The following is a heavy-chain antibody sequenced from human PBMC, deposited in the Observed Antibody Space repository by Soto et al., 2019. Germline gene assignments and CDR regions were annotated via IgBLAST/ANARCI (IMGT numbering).Heavy chain of an antibody. J-gene: IGHJ4*02. V-gene: IGHV4-39*01. Sequence: SETLSLTCTVSGGSISSSNYHWDWIRQPPGKGLEWIGSIYYSGSTYYNPSLKSRVTISVDTSKNQFSLKLTSVTATDTAVYYCARRRSTGYFXLDYWAQRTLVTVSS. CDR2: IYYSGST. CDR1: GGSISSSNYH. D-gene: IGHD3-22*01. CDR3: ARRRSTGYFXLDY.